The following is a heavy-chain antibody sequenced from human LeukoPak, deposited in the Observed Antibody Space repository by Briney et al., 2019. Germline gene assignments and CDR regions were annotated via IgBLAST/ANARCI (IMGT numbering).Heavy chain of an antibody. D-gene: IGHD6-19*01. J-gene: IGHJ5*02. CDR1: RYTFTSYG. Sequence: ASVKVSCKASRYTFTSYGISWVRQAAGQGREWMGWISAYNGNTNYAQKLQGRVTKTTDTSTSTAYMELRSLRSDDTAVYHCARLVNSGWSLPWGQGTLVTVSS. V-gene: IGHV1-18*04. CDR3: ARLVNSGWSLP. CDR2: ISAYNGNT.